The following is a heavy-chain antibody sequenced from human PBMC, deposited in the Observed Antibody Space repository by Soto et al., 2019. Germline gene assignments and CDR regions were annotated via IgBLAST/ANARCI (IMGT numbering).Heavy chain of an antibody. D-gene: IGHD3-22*01. CDR2: IYYSGST. CDR1: GGSISSGGYY. Sequence: SETLSLTCTVSGGSISSGGYYWSWIRQHPGKGLEWIGYIYYSGSTYYNPSLKSRVTISVDTSKNQFSLKLSSVTAADAAVYYCARGSGYGNWFDPWGQGTLVTVSS. CDR3: ARGSGYGNWFDP. V-gene: IGHV4-31*03. J-gene: IGHJ5*02.